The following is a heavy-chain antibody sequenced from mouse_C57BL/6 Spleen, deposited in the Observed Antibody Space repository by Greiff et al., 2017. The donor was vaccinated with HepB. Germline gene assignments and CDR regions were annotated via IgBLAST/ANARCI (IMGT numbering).Heavy chain of an antibody. J-gene: IGHJ4*01. CDR2: IDPNSGGT. CDR3: ARDTTVVAPYAMDY. V-gene: IGHV1-72*01. D-gene: IGHD1-1*01. Sequence: QVQLKQPGAELVKPGASVKLSCKASGYTFTSYWMHWVKQRPGRGLEWIGRIDPNSGGTKYNEKFKSKATLTVDNPSSTAYMQLSSLTSEDSAVYYCARDTTVVAPYAMDYWGQGTSVTVSS. CDR1: GYTFTSYW.